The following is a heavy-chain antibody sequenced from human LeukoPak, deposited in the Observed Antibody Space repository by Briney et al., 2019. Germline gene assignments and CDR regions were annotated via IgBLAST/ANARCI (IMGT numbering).Heavy chain of an antibody. J-gene: IGHJ5*01. CDR3: ARASASYWWFDS. CDR2: VNPNSGDT. V-gene: IGHV1-2*02. D-gene: IGHD2-8*02. Sequence: ASVKVSCKASGYTFTGYYLHGVRQAPGQGLEWMGCVNPNSGDTNYAQKFQGSVTMTRDTSISTVYMELSRLRSDDTAVYYCARASASYWWFDSWGQGTLVTVSS. CDR1: GYTFTGYY.